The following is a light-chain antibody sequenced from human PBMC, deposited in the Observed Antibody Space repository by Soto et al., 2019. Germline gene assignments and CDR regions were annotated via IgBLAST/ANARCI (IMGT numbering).Light chain of an antibody. J-gene: IGLJ1*01. V-gene: IGLV2-23*01. CDR1: SSALGSYRL. CDR2: EGS. CDR3: CSSAPNRTIV. Sequence: QPVLTQPASVSGAPGQSITISCTGSSSALGSYRLVSWYQHHPGKVPKLIIYEGSKRPSGVSNRFSGSAPGNTASLTISGLHADDEADYYCCSSAPNRTIVFGTAPKVT.